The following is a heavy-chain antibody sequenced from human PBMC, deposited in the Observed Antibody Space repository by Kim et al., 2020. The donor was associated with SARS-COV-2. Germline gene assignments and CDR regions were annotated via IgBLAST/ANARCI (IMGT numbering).Heavy chain of an antibody. CDR2: IIPIFGTA. V-gene: IGHV1-69*13. Sequence: SVNVSCKASGGTFSSYAISWVRQAPGQGLEWMGGIIPIFGTANYAQKFQGRVTITADESTSTAYMELSSLRSEDTAVYYCARDGVPAAIRDFDYYYYYGMDVWGQGTTVTVSS. CDR1: GGTFSSYA. D-gene: IGHD2-2*02. J-gene: IGHJ6*02. CDR3: ARDGVPAAIRDFDYYYYYGMDV.